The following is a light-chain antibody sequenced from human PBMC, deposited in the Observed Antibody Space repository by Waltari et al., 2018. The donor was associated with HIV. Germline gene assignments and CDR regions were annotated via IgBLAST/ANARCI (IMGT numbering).Light chain of an antibody. V-gene: IGLV1-47*01. CDR1: SSNIGRNY. J-gene: IGLJ1*01. CDR3: AAWNDSLSGYV. CDR2: RNN. Sequence: QSVLTQPPSASGTPGQRVTISCSGSSSNIGRNYVYCYQQLPGTAPKLLIYRNNQRPSGVPDRFSGSKSGTSAYLAISGLRSEDEADYYCAAWNDSLSGYVFGTGTKVTV.